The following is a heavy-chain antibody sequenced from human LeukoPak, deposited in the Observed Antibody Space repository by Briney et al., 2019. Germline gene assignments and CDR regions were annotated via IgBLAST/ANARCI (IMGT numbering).Heavy chain of an antibody. D-gene: IGHD4-11*01. CDR1: GFTFSSYA. CDR2: ISYDGSNK. Sequence: GGSLRLSCAASGFTFSSYAMYWVRQAPGKGLEWVAVISYDGSNKYYADSVKGRFTISRDNSKNTLYLQMNSLRAEDTAVYYCARSNDYSNYYFDYWGQGTLVTVSS. J-gene: IGHJ4*02. CDR3: ARSNDYSNYYFDY. V-gene: IGHV3-30-3*01.